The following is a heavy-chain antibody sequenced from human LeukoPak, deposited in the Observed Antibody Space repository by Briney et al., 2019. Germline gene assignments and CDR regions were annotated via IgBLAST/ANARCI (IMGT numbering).Heavy chain of an antibody. Sequence: GGSLRLSCAASGFTFSNYGVHWVRQAPGKAREWVAFIQYDGSNKYYGDSVKGRFTIPRDNSKNTLYLQMNRLRAEDTAVYFCAKDGAGYVMDVWGKGPTVTVSS. V-gene: IGHV3-30*02. CDR1: GFTFSNYG. J-gene: IGHJ6*04. D-gene: IGHD3-9*01. CDR2: IQYDGSNK. CDR3: AKDGAGYVMDV.